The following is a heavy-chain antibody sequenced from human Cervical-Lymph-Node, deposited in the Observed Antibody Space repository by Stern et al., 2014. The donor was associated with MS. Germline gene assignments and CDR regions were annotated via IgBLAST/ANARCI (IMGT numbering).Heavy chain of an antibody. D-gene: IGHD3-22*01. V-gene: IGHV3-21*01. CDR2: ISSRRDFR. CDR3: ARAMNYFDSSGENLVTYFDY. CDR1: GFPFSTYS. Sequence: VQLVESGGGLVKPGGSLRLSCAASGFPFSTYSMNWVRQAPGKGLEWVSSISSRRDFRYYADSMKGRFTISRDNAKNSLYLQMNSLRAEDTAVYYCARAMNYFDSSGENLVTYFDYWGQGTLVTVSS. J-gene: IGHJ4*02.